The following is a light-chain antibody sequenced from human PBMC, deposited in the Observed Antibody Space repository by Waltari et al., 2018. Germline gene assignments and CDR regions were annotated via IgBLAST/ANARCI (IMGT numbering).Light chain of an antibody. J-gene: IGLJ1*01. Sequence: QSALTQPASISGSPGQSITISCTGSSSDIGGNNYVSWYQHHPNTAPKLIIYDVSERPSGVSDRFSGSKFGNTASLTISGLQAEDEADYFCTSYSITYVFGGGTKVTVL. CDR2: DVS. CDR1: SSDIGGNNY. V-gene: IGLV2-14*03. CDR3: TSYSITYV.